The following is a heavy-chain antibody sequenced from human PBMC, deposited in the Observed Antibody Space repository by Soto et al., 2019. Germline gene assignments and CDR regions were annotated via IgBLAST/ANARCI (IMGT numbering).Heavy chain of an antibody. CDR2: IIPIFGTA. Sequence: ASVKVSCKASGGTFSSYAISWVRQAPGQGLEWMGGIIPIFGTANYAQKFQGRVTITADESTSTAYMELSSLRSEDTAVYYCARVGLSSSSGRSDDYWGQGTLVTVSS. V-gene: IGHV1-69*01. CDR1: GGTFSSYA. D-gene: IGHD6-6*01. CDR3: ARVGLSSSSGRSDDY. J-gene: IGHJ4*02.